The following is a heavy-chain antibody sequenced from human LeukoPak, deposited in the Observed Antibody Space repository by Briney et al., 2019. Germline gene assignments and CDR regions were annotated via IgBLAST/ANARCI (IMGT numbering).Heavy chain of an antibody. CDR2: IRQDGNEK. CDR3: ARPLGYCSGGSCFPFDI. V-gene: IGHV3-7*01. J-gene: IGHJ3*02. Sequence: GGSLRLSCVASGFTFNTYWMSWVRQAPGKGLEWVANIRQDGNEKYYVDSVKGRFTISRDNAKNSLYLQMNSLRAEDTAVYFCARPLGYCSGGSCFPFDIWGQGTVVTVSS. CDR1: GFTFNTYW. D-gene: IGHD2-15*01.